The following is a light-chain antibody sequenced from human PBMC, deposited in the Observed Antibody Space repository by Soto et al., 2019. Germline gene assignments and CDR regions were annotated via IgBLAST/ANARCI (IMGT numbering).Light chain of an antibody. CDR1: VLAKKY. Sequence: SSELTQPSSVSVSPGQTARITCSGDVLAKKYARWFQQKPGQAPVLVIYKDSERPSGIPERFSGSSSGTTVTLTISGAQVEDEADYYCYSAADKVVFGGGTQLTVL. V-gene: IGLV3-27*01. J-gene: IGLJ2*01. CDR3: YSAADKVV. CDR2: KDS.